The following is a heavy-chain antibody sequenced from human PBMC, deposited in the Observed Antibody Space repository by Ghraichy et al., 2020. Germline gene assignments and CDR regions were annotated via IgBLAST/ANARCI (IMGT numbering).Heavy chain of an antibody. D-gene: IGHD5-12*01. Sequence: GGSLRLSCAASGFTFSRYWMHWVRQAPGKGLVWVSRINSDGSSTSYGDSVKGRFTISRDNAKNTLYLQMNRLRAEDSAVYYCARDDGGYDRAYWGQGTLVTVSS. CDR1: GFTFSRYW. CDR3: ARDDGGYDRAY. V-gene: IGHV3-74*01. CDR2: INSDGSST. J-gene: IGHJ4*02.